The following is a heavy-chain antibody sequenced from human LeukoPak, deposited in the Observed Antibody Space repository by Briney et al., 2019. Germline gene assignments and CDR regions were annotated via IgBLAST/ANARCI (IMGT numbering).Heavy chain of an antibody. D-gene: IGHD3-22*01. J-gene: IGHJ6*02. CDR2: IYYSGST. CDR1: GGSISSYY. Sequence: PSETLSLTCTVSGGSISSYYWSWIRQPPGKGLVWIGYIYYSGSTNYNPSLKSRVTISVDTSKNQFSLKLSSVTAADTAVYYCARVPVIVVSYYYYGMDVWGQGTTVTVSS. V-gene: IGHV4-59*01. CDR3: ARVPVIVVSYYYYGMDV.